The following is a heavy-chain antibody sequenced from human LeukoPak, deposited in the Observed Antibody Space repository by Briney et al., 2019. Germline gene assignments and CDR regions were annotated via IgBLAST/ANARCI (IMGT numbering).Heavy chain of an antibody. Sequence: GGSLRLSCAASGFTFSSYWMSWVRQAPGKGLEWVANIKQDGSEKYYVDSVKGRFTISRDNAKNSLYLQMNSLRAEDTAVYYCAKEIWFGEWGYYMDVWGKGTTVTISS. V-gene: IGHV3-7*01. CDR1: GFTFSSYW. D-gene: IGHD3-10*01. CDR2: IKQDGSEK. J-gene: IGHJ6*03. CDR3: AKEIWFGEWGYYMDV.